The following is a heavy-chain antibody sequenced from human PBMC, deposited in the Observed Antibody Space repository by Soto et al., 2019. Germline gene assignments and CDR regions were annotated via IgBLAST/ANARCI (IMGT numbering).Heavy chain of an antibody. CDR2: IYYSGST. J-gene: IGHJ3*02. V-gene: IGHV4-59*01. Sequence: SLTCTVSGGSISSYYWSWIRQPPGKGLEWIGYIYYSGSTNYNPSLKSRVTISVDTSKNQFSLKLSSVTAADTAVYYCASNTAMDHDAFDIWGQGTMVTVSS. CDR1: GGSISSYY. D-gene: IGHD5-18*01. CDR3: ASNTAMDHDAFDI.